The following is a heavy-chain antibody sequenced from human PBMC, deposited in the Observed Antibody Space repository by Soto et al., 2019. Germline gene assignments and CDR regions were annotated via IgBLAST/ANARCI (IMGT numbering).Heavy chain of an antibody. D-gene: IGHD6-6*01. V-gene: IGHV1-69*13. Sequence: SVKVSCKASGGSFSSYAISWVRQAPGQGLEWMGGIIPIFGTPSYAQKFQGRVTITADESTSTDYMELSSLRSEETAVYYCAREYRSSSGRFDNWGQGNLVTVSS. CDR1: GGSFSSYA. CDR2: IIPIFGTP. J-gene: IGHJ4*02. CDR3: AREYRSSSGRFDN.